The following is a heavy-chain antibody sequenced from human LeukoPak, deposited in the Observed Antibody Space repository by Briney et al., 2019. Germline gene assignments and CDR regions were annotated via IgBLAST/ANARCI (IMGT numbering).Heavy chain of an antibody. J-gene: IGHJ6*02. CDR2: IYSSGST. Sequence: SETLSLTCTVSGGSISRYYWSWIRQPPGRGLEYIGYIYSSGSTNYNPSLKSRLTISIDTSKNQFSLKLSSVTAADTAIYYCARYISQNGMDVWGQGTTVTVSS. CDR1: GGSISRYY. V-gene: IGHV4-59*08. CDR3: ARYISQNGMDV.